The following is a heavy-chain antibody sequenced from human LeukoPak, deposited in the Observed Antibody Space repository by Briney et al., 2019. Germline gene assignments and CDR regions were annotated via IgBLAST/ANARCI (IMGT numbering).Heavy chain of an antibody. Sequence: SETLSLTCAVYGGSFSGYYWSWIRQPPGKGLEWIGEINHSGSTNYNPSLKSRVTISVDTSKNRFSLKLSSVTAADTAVYYCARLGVPTARSWNYYGMDVWGQGTTVTVSS. D-gene: IGHD2-2*01. CDR3: ARLGVPTARSWNYYGMDV. CDR1: GGSFSGYY. CDR2: INHSGST. J-gene: IGHJ6*02. V-gene: IGHV4-34*01.